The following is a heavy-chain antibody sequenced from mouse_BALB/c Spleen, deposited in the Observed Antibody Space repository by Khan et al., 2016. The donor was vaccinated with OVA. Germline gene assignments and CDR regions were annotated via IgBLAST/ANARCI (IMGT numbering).Heavy chain of an antibody. CDR1: GYTFTNYG. V-gene: IGHV9-3-1*01. J-gene: IGHJ4*01. CDR3: ARVEYSGTMDY. Sequence: QVQLKQSGPELKKPGETVKISCKASGYTFTNYGMNWVKQAPGKGLKWMGFINTYTGEPTYADDFKGRFAFSLETSASTAYLQINNLKNEDTSTEFWARVEYSGTMDYWGQGTSVTVSS. CDR2: INTYTGEP.